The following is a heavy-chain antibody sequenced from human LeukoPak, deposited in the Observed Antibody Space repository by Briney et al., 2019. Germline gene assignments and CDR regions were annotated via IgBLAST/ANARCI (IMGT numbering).Heavy chain of an antibody. D-gene: IGHD3-9*01. J-gene: IGHJ5*02. V-gene: IGHV1-69*05. CDR3: ARDAAEDPYYDILTGHYPINWFDP. Sequence: ASVKVSCKASGGTFSSYAISWVRQAPGQGLEWMGGIIPIFGTANYAQKFQGRITITTDESTSTAYMELSSLRSEDTAVYYCARDAAEDPYYDILTGHYPINWFDPWGQGTLVTVSS. CDR2: IIPIFGTA. CDR1: GGTFSSYA.